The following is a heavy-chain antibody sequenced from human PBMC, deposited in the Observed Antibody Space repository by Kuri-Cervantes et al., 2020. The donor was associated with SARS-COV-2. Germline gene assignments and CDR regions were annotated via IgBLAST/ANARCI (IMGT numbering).Heavy chain of an antibody. Sequence: GSLRLSCAVYGGSFSGYYWSWIRQPPGKGLEWIGEINHSGSTNYNPSLKSRVTVSVDTSKNQFSLKLSSVTAADTAVYYCARDRRRGMDVWGQGTTVTVSS. J-gene: IGHJ6*02. CDR2: INHSGST. V-gene: IGHV4-34*01. CDR3: ARDRRRGMDV. CDR1: GGSFSGYY.